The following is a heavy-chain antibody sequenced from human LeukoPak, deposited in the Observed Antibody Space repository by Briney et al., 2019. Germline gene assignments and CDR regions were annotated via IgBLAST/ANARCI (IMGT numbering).Heavy chain of an antibody. CDR2: ISWNSGSI. V-gene: IGHV3-9*01. Sequence: GGSLRLSCAASGFTFDDYAMHWVRQAPGKGLEWVSGISWNSGSIGYADSVKGRFTISRDNAKNSLYLQMNSLRAEDTALYYCAKTPYSGIYGGYYFDFGGQGTLVSVSS. D-gene: IGHD1-26*01. CDR1: GFTFDDYA. J-gene: IGHJ4*02. CDR3: AKTPYSGIYGGYYFDF.